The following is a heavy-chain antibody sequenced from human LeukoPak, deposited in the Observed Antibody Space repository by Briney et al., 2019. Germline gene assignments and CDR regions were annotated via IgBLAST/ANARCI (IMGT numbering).Heavy chain of an antibody. CDR3: ARGLRDRYGMDV. J-gene: IGHJ6*02. CDR1: GFTFTSYW. Sequence: GGSLRLSCAASGFTFTSYWMHWVRQAPGKGLVWVSRIKSDESTRDYADFVKGRFTISRDNARNTVYLQMNSLIAEDTAVYYCARGLRDRYGMDVWGQGTTVTVSS. D-gene: IGHD5-12*01. V-gene: IGHV3-74*01. CDR2: IKSDESTR.